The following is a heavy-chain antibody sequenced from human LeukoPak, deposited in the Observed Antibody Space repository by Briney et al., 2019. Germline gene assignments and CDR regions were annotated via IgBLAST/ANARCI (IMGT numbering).Heavy chain of an antibody. CDR2: IYPGDSDT. CDR1: GYSFTTYW. J-gene: IGHJ4*02. CDR3: AAISDGDTPRDY. V-gene: IGHV5-51*01. D-gene: IGHD4-17*01. Sequence: GESLKISCKDSGYSFTTYWIGWVRQMPGKGLEWMGLIYPGDSDTRYSPSFQGQVTVSADKSISTAYLQWSSLKASDTAMYYCAAISDGDTPRDYWGQGTLVTVSS.